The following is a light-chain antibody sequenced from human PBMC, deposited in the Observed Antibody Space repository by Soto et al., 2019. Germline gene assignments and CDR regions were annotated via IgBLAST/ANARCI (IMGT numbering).Light chain of an antibody. J-gene: IGKJ5*01. CDR3: QQRNIWPPVT. CDR2: GAF. V-gene: IGKV3-11*01. Sequence: EIVLTQSPATLSLSPGERATLSCRASPSVTNFLAWYQQKPGRAPRLLIYGAFNRATGIPARFSGSGSGTDFTLTISSLEPEDFAVYYCQQRNIWPPVTFGQGTRLEIK. CDR1: PSVTNF.